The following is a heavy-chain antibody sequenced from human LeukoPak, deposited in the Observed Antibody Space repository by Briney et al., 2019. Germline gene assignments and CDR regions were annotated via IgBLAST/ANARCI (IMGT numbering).Heavy chain of an antibody. D-gene: IGHD3-3*01. CDR1: GXSISSGGYY. V-gene: IGHV4-31*03. CDR3: ARQNYDFWSGYSQNNWFDP. J-gene: IGHJ5*02. CDR2: IFYSGST. Sequence: SQTLSLTCTVSGXSISSGGYYWSCIRQHPGKGPELIGYIFYSGSTYYNPSLKSRVIISVDTSKNQFSLKLSSVTAADTAVYYCARQNYDFWSGYSQNNWFDPWGQGTLSPSPQ.